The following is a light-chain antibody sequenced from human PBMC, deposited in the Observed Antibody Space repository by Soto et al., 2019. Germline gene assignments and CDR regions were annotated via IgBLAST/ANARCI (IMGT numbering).Light chain of an antibody. CDR1: HDIRKY. CDR3: QQYESFPIT. V-gene: IGKV1-33*01. CDR2: DAS. J-gene: IGKJ5*01. Sequence: DLQMTHSPSALTASGGDRVTLTCRASHDIRKYLNWYQQKPGKAPRLLIYDASNMETGVPSRFTGSGSGTDFILTISSLQPEDIATYYCQQYESFPITFGQGTRLEIK.